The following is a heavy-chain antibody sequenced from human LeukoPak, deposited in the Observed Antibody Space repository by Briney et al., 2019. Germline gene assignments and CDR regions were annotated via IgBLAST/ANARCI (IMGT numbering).Heavy chain of an antibody. CDR1: GFTCSGSA. V-gene: IGHV3-73*01. J-gene: IGHJ4*02. CDR3: RAAADLNDY. CDR2: IRGKADSYTT. D-gene: IGHD6-13*01. Sequence: GGSLRLSCAASGFTCSGSAMHWVRQASGKGREWLGRIRGKADSYTTAYAASVKGRFIVSRDDSKNTAYLQMNSLKTEDTAVYYCRAAADLNDYWGQGTLVTVSS.